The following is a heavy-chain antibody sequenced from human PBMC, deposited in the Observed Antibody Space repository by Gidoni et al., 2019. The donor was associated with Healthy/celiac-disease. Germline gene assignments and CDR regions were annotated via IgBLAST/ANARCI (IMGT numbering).Heavy chain of an antibody. CDR2: IYSGGST. V-gene: IGHV3-53*01. D-gene: IGHD3-22*01. CDR1: GFTVRSNS. J-gene: IGHJ6*02. Sequence: EVQLVESGGGLIQPGGSLRLSCAASGFTVRSNSMCWVRPAPGKGLEWVSVIYSGGSTYYADSVKGRFTISRDNSKNTLYLQMNSLRAEDTAVYYCARDILEYYYDSSGYYKTYYYYGMDVWGQGTTVTVSS. CDR3: ARDILEYYYDSSGYYKTYYYYGMDV.